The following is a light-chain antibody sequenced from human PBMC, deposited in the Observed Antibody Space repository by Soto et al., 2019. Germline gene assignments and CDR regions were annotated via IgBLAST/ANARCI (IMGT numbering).Light chain of an antibody. CDR1: QSISSY. CDR2: AAS. J-gene: IGKJ2*01. V-gene: IGKV1-39*01. CDR3: QQSYSTPYT. Sequence: DIQMTQSPSSLSASVGDRVTITCRASQSISSYLNWYQQKPGKAPKLLIYAASILQSGVTSRFSGSGSGTDFTLTISSLQPEDFATDYCQQSYSTPYTFGQGTKLEIK.